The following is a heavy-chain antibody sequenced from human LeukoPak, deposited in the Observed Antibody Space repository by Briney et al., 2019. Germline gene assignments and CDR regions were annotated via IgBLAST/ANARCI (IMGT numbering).Heavy chain of an antibody. D-gene: IGHD1-20*01. V-gene: IGHV4-59*01. Sequence: SETLSLTCTVSGGSISNYYWSWIRQPPGKGLEWIGYIYYSGSTNYNPSLKSRVTISVDTSKNQFSLKLSSVTAADTAVYYCARDFSWDEVTGIKSDWYFDLWGRGTLVSVSS. CDR1: GGSISNYY. CDR3: ARDFSWDEVTGIKSDWYFDL. J-gene: IGHJ2*01. CDR2: IYYSGST.